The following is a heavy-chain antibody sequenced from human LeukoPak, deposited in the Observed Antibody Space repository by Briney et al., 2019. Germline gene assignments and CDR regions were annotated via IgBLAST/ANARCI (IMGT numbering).Heavy chain of an antibody. CDR1: GFTFSSYA. V-gene: IGHV3-23*01. Sequence: GGSLRLSCAASGFTFSSYAMSWVRQAPGKGLEWVSAISGSGGSTYYADSVKGRFTISRDNSKNTLYLQMNSLRAEDTAVYYCAKGTSSYYDILTGSTGDYFDYWGQGTLVTVSS. D-gene: IGHD3-9*01. CDR3: AKGTSSYYDILTGSTGDYFDY. CDR2: ISGSGGST. J-gene: IGHJ4*02.